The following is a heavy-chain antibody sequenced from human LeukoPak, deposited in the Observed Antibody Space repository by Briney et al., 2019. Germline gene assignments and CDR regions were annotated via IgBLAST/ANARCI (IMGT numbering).Heavy chain of an antibody. CDR1: GFTFSSYE. CDR2: ISSSGSTI. D-gene: IGHD6-19*01. V-gene: IGHV3-48*03. J-gene: IGHJ4*02. Sequence: GRSLRLSCAASGFTFSSYEMNWVRQAPGKGLEWVSYISSSGSTIYYADSVKGRFTISRDNAKNSLYLQMNSLRAEDTAVYYCARVMDSSGWYSNTAYDYWGQGTLVTVSS. CDR3: ARVMDSSGWYSNTAYDY.